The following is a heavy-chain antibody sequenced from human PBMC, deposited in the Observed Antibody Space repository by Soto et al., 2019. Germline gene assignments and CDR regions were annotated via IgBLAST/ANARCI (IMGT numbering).Heavy chain of an antibody. CDR3: ARGRDYYGSGRGANWFDP. V-gene: IGHV1-3*01. Sequence: ASVKVSCKASGYTFTSYAMHWVRQAPGQRLEWMGWINAGNGNTKYSQKFQGRVTITRDTSASTAYMELSSLRSEDTAVYYCARGRDYYGSGRGANWFDPWGQGTLVTVSS. CDR1: GYTFTSYA. D-gene: IGHD3-10*01. J-gene: IGHJ5*02. CDR2: INAGNGNT.